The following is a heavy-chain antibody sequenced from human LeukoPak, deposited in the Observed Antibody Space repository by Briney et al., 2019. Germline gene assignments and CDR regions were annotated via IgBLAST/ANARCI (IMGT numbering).Heavy chain of an antibody. CDR3: ARGGPPGGRGTDYYYYMDV. V-gene: IGHV4-30-2*01. D-gene: IGHD3/OR15-3a*01. CDR1: GGSISSGGYY. J-gene: IGHJ6*03. CDR2: IYHSGST. Sequence: PSETLSLTCTVSGGSISSGGYYWSWIRQPPGKGLEWIGYIYHSGSTYYNPSLKSRVTISVDRSKNQFSLKLSSVTAADTAVYYCARGGPPGGRGTDYYYYMDVWGKGTTVTVSS.